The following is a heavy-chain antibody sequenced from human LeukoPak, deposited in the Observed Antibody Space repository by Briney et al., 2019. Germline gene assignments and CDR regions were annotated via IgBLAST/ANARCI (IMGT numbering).Heavy chain of an antibody. J-gene: IGHJ4*02. V-gene: IGHV4-38-2*02. Sequence: SETLSLTCTVSGYSISSGYYWGWIRQPPGKGLEWIGSIYYSGSTYYNPSLKSRVTISVDTSKNQFSLKLSSVTAADTAVYYCARVRGGSGPYYFDYWGQGTLVTVSS. CDR1: GYSISSGYY. D-gene: IGHD6-19*01. CDR3: ARVRGGSGPYYFDY. CDR2: IYYSGST.